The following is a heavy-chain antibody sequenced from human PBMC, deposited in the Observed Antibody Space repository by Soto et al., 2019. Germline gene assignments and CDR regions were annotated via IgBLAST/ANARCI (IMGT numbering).Heavy chain of an antibody. Sequence: GESLMISCKGSGYSFTSYWISWVRQMPGKGLEWMGRIDPSDSYTNYSPSFQGHVTISADKSISTAYLQWSSLKASDTAMYYCARHSIAAAGTPNYGMDVWGQGTTVTVSS. V-gene: IGHV5-10-1*01. CDR2: IDPSDSYT. J-gene: IGHJ6*02. CDR3: ARHSIAAAGTPNYGMDV. D-gene: IGHD6-13*01. CDR1: GYSFTSYW.